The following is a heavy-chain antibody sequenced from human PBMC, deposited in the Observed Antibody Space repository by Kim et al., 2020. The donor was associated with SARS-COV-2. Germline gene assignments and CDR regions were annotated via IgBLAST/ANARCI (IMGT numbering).Heavy chain of an antibody. D-gene: IGHD6-19*01. CDR2: IKQDGSEK. J-gene: IGHJ4*02. CDR1: GFTFSSYW. CDR3: ARDSSGWYRSAYYFDY. Sequence: GGSLRLSCAASGFTFSSYWMSWVRQAPGKGLEWVANIKQDGSEKYYVDSVKGRFTISRDNAKNSLYLQMNSLRAEDTAVYYCARDSSGWYRSAYYFDYWGQGTLVTVSS. V-gene: IGHV3-7*03.